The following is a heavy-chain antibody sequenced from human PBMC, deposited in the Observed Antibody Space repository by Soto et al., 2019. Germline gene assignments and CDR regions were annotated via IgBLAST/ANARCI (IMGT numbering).Heavy chain of an antibody. J-gene: IGHJ6*02. CDR3: AKGSTVRYYYYGMDV. CDR1: GFTFSSYA. D-gene: IGHD4-17*01. V-gene: IGHV3-23*01. Sequence: GGSLRLSCAASGFTFSSYAMSWVRQAPGKGLEWVSAISGSGGSTYYADSVKGRFTISRDNSKNTLYLQMNGLRAEDTAVYYCAKGSTVRYYYYGMDVWGQGTTVTVSS. CDR2: ISGSGGST.